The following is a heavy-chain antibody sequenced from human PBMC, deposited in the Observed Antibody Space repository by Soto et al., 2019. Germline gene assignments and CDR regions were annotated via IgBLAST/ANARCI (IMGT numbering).Heavy chain of an antibody. CDR1: GYTFTSYG. J-gene: IGHJ5*02. V-gene: IGHV1-18*01. D-gene: IGHD2-2*01. CDR3: ARGRYCSSTSCPRGWFDP. Sequence: ASVKVSCKASGYTFTSYGISWVRQAPGQGLEWMGWISAYNGNTNYAQKLQGRVTMTTDTSTSTAYMELRSLRSDDTAVYYCARGRYCSSTSCPRGWFDPWGQGTLGTVSS. CDR2: ISAYNGNT.